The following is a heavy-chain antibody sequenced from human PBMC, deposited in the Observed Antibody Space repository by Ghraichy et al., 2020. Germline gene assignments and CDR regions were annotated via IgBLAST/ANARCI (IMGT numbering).Heavy chain of an antibody. D-gene: IGHD1-26*01. CDR3: ARLGAGEVFDY. J-gene: IGHJ4*02. Sequence: SETLSLTCTVSGGSIGSYYWSWIRQPAGKGLEWIGRIYTSRSTNYNPSLKSRVTMSVDTSKSQFSLKLSSVTAADTAVYYCARLGAGEVFDYWGQGTLVTVYS. V-gene: IGHV4-4*07. CDR2: IYTSRST. CDR1: GGSIGSYY.